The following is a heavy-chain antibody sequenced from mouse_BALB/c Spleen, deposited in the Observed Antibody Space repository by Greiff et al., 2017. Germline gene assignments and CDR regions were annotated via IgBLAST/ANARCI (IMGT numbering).Heavy chain of an antibody. V-gene: IGHV5-6*01. Sequence: EVKVVESGGDLVKPGGSLKLSCAASGFTFSSYGMSWVRQTPDKRLEWVATISSGGSYTYYPDSVKGRFTISRDNAKNTLYLQMSSLKSEDTAMYYCARHDYGNYVLYWYFDVWGAGTTVTVSS. D-gene: IGHD2-1*01. CDR1: GFTFSSYG. CDR3: ARHDYGNYVLYWYFDV. J-gene: IGHJ1*01. CDR2: ISSGGSYT.